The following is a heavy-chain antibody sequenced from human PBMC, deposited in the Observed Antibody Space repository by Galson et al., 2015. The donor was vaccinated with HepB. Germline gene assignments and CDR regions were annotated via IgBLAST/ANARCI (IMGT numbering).Heavy chain of an antibody. V-gene: IGHV4-39*01. J-gene: IGHJ1*01. D-gene: IGHD6-13*01. CDR1: GGSVSSGSYY. Sequence: ETLSLTCTVSGGSVSSGSYYWGWIRQPPGKGLEWIGSIYYRGSTHYNPSLKSRVTISADTSKNQFSLKLTSATVADTAVYFCARREGSPWYIGYSHHCGQGALLSASS. CDR2: IYYRGST. CDR3: ARREGSPWYIGYSHH.